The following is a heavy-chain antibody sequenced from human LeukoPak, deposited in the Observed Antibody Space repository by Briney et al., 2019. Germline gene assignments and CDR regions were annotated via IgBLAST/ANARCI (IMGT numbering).Heavy chain of an antibody. J-gene: IGHJ4*02. Sequence: GASVKVSCKASGYTFTSYGISWVRQAPGQGLEWMGWISAYNGNTNYAQKLQGRVTMTTDTSTSTAYMELRSLRSDDTAVYYSARGLPPTYYYDSSGYYGYYFDYWGQGTLVTVSS. CDR2: ISAYNGNT. CDR3: ARGLPPTYYYDSSGYYGYYFDY. CDR1: GYTFTSYG. V-gene: IGHV1-18*01. D-gene: IGHD3-22*01.